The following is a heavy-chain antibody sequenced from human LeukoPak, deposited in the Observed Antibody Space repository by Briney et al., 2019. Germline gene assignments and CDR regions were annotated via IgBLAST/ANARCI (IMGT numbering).Heavy chain of an antibody. D-gene: IGHD6-13*01. CDR2: IWSDGSNK. CDR3: ASAAGAYDN. CDR1: GLTFSSYG. V-gene: IGHV3-33*01. J-gene: IGHJ4*02. Sequence: GGSLRLSCEASGLTFSSYGMHWVRQAPGKGLEWVAGIWSDGSNKYYADSVKGRFAISRDNSKTTVWLQMNSLRAEDTAVYYCASAAGAYDNWGQGTLVTVSS.